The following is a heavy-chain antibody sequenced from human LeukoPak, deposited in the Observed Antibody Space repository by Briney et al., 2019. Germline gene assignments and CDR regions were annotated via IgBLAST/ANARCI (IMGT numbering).Heavy chain of an antibody. CDR3: ARGKSSSSWSLY. Sequence: PGGSLRLSCAASGFTFSSYSMNWVRQAPGKGLEWVSSISSSSSYIYYADSVKGRFTISRDNAKNSLYLQMNSLRAEDTAVYYCARGKSSSSWSLYWGQGTLVTVSS. CDR1: GFTFSSYS. J-gene: IGHJ4*02. CDR2: ISSSSSYI. D-gene: IGHD6-13*01. V-gene: IGHV3-21*01.